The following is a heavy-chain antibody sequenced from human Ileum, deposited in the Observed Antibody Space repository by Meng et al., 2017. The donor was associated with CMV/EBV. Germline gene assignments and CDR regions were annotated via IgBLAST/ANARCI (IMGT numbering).Heavy chain of an antibody. CDR1: GFTFSSYA. V-gene: IGHV3-30*02. Sequence: GESLKISCAASGFTFSSYAMHWVRQTPGKGLEWVSFIRSDGGVEYYADSVKGRFTVSRDNSKNTLYMQMNSQRAEDTAMYYCVKDEPNSNSWLHFEYWGQGSLVNVSS. D-gene: IGHD2-2*01. CDR2: IRSDGGVE. CDR3: VKDEPNSNSWLHFEY. J-gene: IGHJ4*02.